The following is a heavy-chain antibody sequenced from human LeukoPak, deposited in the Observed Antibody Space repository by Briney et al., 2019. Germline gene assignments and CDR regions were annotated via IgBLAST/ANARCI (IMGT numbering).Heavy chain of an antibody. CDR1: GCILPRYY. CDR3: ARDGERRTPEAAGYGEVDY. D-gene: IGHD5-12*01. V-gene: IGHV1-2*02. CDR2: INHNSAGT. Sequence: AAVKVSCQTCGCILPRYYFLLGRQAPGPRREWMVWINHNSAGTKYGQKFQGRVTMTRDTSISTAYMELSRLTSEDTAIDYCARDGERRTPEAAGYGEVDYWGGGALVSDCS. J-gene: IGHJ4*02.